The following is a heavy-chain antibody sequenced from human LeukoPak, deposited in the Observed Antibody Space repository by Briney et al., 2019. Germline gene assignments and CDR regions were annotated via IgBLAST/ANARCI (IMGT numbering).Heavy chain of an antibody. D-gene: IGHD3-3*01. CDR2: IYTSGST. CDR3: ARDTDYDFWSGYYTSGNWFDP. CDR1: GGSFSGYY. Sequence: SETLSLTCAVYGGSFSGYYWSWIRQPAGKGLEWIGRIYTSGSTNYNPSLKSRVTMSVDTSKNQFSLKLSSVTAADTAVYYCARDTDYDFWSGYYTSGNWFDPWGQGTLVTVSS. J-gene: IGHJ5*02. V-gene: IGHV4-4*07.